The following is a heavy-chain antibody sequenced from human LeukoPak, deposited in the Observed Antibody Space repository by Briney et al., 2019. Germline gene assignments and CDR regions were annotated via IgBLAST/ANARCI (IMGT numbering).Heavy chain of an antibody. D-gene: IGHD1-1*01. CDR1: GYTFTSYY. CDR2: INPSGGST. Sequence: ASVKVSCKASGYTFTSYYMHWVRQAPGQGLEWMGIINPSGGSTSYAQRFQGRVTMTRDMSTSTVYMGLSSLRSEDTAVYYCARGGFVLEPANCFDYWGQGTLVTVSS. V-gene: IGHV1-46*01. J-gene: IGHJ4*02. CDR3: ARGGFVLEPANCFDY.